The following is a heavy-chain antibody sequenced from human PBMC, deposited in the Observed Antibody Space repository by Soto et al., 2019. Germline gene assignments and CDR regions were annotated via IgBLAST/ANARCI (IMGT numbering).Heavy chain of an antibody. Sequence: ASVKVSCKASGYTFTNYGISWVRQAPGQGLEWMGWISAYNGNTNYAQKLQGRVTMTTDTSTSTVYMELRSLRSDDTAVFYCAREARSGGYYFYGMDVWGQGTTVTVSS. CDR3: AREARSGGYYFYGMDV. D-gene: IGHD2-15*01. V-gene: IGHV1-18*01. J-gene: IGHJ6*02. CDR1: GYTFTNYG. CDR2: ISAYNGNT.